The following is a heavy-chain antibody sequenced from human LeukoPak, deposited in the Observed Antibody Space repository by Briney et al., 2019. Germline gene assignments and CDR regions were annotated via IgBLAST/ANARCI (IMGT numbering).Heavy chain of an antibody. D-gene: IGHD5-24*01. CDR3: ARETATNVNQFDY. J-gene: IGHJ4*02. CDR2: IRSYNVNT. V-gene: IGHV1-18*01. Sequence: ASVTVTFKASRYTFTSYGFNWVRQPPGQGLEWMGWIRSYNVNTNYAQKLQGRVTMTTDTSTTTAYMELRSLRSDATAVYYCARETATNVNQFDYWGQGNLVTVS. CDR1: RYTFTSYG.